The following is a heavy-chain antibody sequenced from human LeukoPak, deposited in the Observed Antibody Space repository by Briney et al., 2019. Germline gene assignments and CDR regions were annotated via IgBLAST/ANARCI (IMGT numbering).Heavy chain of an antibody. V-gene: IGHV4-4*09. J-gene: IGHJ4*02. D-gene: IGHD3-22*01. CDR3: ARACCGDSSGYIDY. Sequence: ASETLSLTCTVSGGSISSYYWSWIRQPPGKGLEWIGYIYTSGSTNYNPSLKSRVTISVDTSKNQFSLKLSSVTAADTAVYYCARACCGDSSGYIDYWGQGTLVTVSS. CDR2: IYTSGST. CDR1: GGSISSYY.